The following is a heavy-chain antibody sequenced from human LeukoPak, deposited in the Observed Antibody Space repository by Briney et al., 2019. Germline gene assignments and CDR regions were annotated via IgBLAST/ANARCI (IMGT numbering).Heavy chain of an antibody. Sequence: GGSLRLSCTVSGFTFSSYSMNWVRQAPGKGLEWVSSIISSSSYIYYADSVKGRFTISRDNAKNSLYLQMNSLRAEDTAVYYCARDAEFPFDYWGQGTLVTGSS. CDR3: ARDAEFPFDY. D-gene: IGHD3-10*01. CDR1: GFTFSSYS. CDR2: IISSSSYI. J-gene: IGHJ4*02. V-gene: IGHV3-21*01.